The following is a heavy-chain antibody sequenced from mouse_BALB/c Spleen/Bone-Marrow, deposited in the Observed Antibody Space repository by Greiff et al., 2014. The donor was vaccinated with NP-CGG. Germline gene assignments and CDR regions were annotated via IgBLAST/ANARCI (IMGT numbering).Heavy chain of an antibody. V-gene: IGHV1-69*02. CDR3: ARRDRYDYYGVDY. Sequence: QVQLQQPGAELARPGASVKVSCKASGYTFTNYWINWVRQRPGQGLEWIGNIYPSDSYSNYNQKFKDKATLTVDKSSSTAYMQLSSPTSEDSAVYYCARRDRYDYYGVDYWGQGTSVTVSS. J-gene: IGHJ4*01. CDR2: IYPSDSYS. CDR1: GYTFTNYW. D-gene: IGHD2-14*01.